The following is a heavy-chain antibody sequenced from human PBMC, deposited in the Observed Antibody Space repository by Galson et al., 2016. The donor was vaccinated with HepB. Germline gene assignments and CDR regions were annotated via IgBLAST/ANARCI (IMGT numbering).Heavy chain of an antibody. CDR2: ISSNGRNT. Sequence: SLRLSCAASGFTLSNSAMHWVRQAPGKGLEHVSAISSNGRNTYYADSAKGRFTISRDNSRKTLYLQMSSLRAEDTAVYYCVKEGQWLVLGYYYEMDVWGPGTTVTVSS. V-gene: IGHV3-64D*06. D-gene: IGHD6-19*01. J-gene: IGHJ6*02. CDR1: GFTLSNSA. CDR3: VKEGQWLVLGYYYEMDV.